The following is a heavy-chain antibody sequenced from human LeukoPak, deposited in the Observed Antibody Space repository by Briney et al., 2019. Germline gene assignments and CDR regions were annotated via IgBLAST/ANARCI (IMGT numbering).Heavy chain of an antibody. CDR2: IYYSGST. V-gene: IGHV4-59*01. CDR1: GVSISNYY. Sequence: SETLSLTCTVSGVSISNYYWSWIRQPPGKGLEWIGYIYYSGSTNYNPSLKSRVTISVDTSKNQFSLKLTSVTPADTAVYYCASGGGTAGLGKNWFDPWGQGTLVTVSS. D-gene: IGHD6-13*01. CDR3: ASGGGTAGLGKNWFDP. J-gene: IGHJ5*02.